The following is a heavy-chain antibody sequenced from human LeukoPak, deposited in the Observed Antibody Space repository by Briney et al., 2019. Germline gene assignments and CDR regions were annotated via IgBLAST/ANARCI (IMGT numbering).Heavy chain of an antibody. CDR3: ARGEYGSGSYTVY. CDR1: GGTFSNYA. Sequence: ASVKVSCKASGGTFSNYAISWVRQAPGQGLEWMGWMNPNSGNTGYAQRFQGRVTMTRNTSISTAYMELSSLRSEDTAVYYCARGEYGSGSYTVYWGQGTLVTVSS. J-gene: IGHJ4*02. V-gene: IGHV1-8*02. D-gene: IGHD3-10*01. CDR2: MNPNSGNT.